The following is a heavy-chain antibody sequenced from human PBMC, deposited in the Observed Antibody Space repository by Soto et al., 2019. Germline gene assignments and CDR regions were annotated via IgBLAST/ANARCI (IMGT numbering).Heavy chain of an antibody. Sequence: SQTLSLTCAISGDSVSSNSAAWNWIRQSPSRGLEWLGRTYYRSKWYNDYAVSVKSRITINPDTSKNQFSLQLNSVTPEDTAVYYCARDLVYYDFWSGYNPPKQYYFDYWGQGTLVTVSS. V-gene: IGHV6-1*01. CDR1: GDSVSSNSAA. D-gene: IGHD3-3*01. J-gene: IGHJ4*02. CDR3: ARDLVYYDFWSGYNPPKQYYFDY. CDR2: TYYRSKWYN.